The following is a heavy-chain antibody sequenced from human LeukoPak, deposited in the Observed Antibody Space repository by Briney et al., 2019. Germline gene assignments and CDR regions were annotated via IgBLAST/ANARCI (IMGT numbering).Heavy chain of an antibody. CDR2: ISRSSTTI. CDR1: GGSISSYY. CDR3: AKSGYSSSWQDY. D-gene: IGHD6-13*01. V-gene: IGHV3-48*01. J-gene: IGHJ4*02. Sequence: ETLSLTCTVSGGSISSYYWSWIRQPAGKGLEWISYISRSSTTIYYADTVKGRFTISRDNAKNSLYLQMNSLRAEDTAVYYCAKSGYSSSWQDYWGQGTLVTVSS.